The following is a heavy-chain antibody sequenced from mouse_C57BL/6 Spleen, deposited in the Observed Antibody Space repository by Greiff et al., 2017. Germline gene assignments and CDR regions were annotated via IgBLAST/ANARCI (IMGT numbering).Heavy chain of an antibody. CDR1: GYTFTSYW. J-gene: IGHJ3*01. CDR2: IHPNSGST. V-gene: IGHV1-64*01. D-gene: IGHD2-3*01. CDR3: ARSAGIYDGYSWFAY. Sequence: QVQLQQSGAELVKPGASVKLSCKASGYTFTSYWMHWVKQRPGQGLEWIGMIHPNSGSTNYNEKFKSKATLTVDKSSSTAYMQLSSLTSEDSAVYYCARSAGIYDGYSWFAYWGQGTLVTVSA.